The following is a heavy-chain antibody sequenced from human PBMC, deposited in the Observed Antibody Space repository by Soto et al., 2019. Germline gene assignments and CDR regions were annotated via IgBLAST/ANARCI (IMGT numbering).Heavy chain of an antibody. J-gene: IGHJ4*02. V-gene: IGHV6-1*01. Sequence: KQSQTLSLTCAISGDSVSSNSAAWNWIRQSPSRGLEWLGRTYYRSKWYNDYAVSVKSRITINPDTSKNQFSLQLNSVTPEDTAVYYCARDHYDSGGYSYYFDYWGQGTLVTVSS. CDR1: GDSVSSNSAA. CDR2: TYYRSKWYN. CDR3: ARDHYDSGGYSYYFDY. D-gene: IGHD3-22*01.